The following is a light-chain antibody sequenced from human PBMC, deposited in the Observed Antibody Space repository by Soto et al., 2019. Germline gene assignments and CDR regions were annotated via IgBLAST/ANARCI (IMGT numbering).Light chain of an antibody. CDR3: AAWDDSLNGCV. V-gene: IGLV1-44*01. CDR1: NSNIGTNT. Sequence: QSVLTQPPSASGTPGQRVTISCSGSNSNIGTNTVNWYQQLPGTASKLLIFSKNQRPSGVPDRFSVSKSGTSASMAISGLEFEDEVVYYCAAWDDSLNGCVFGTGTKLTVL. J-gene: IGLJ1*01. CDR2: SKN.